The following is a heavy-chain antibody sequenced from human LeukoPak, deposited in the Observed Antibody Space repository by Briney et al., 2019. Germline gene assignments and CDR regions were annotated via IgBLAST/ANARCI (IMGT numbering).Heavy chain of an antibody. V-gene: IGHV1-8*01. Sequence: ASVKVSCKASGYTFTSYDINWVRQATGQGLEWMGWMNPNSGNTGYAQKFQGRVTMTRNTSISTAYTELSSLRSEGTAVYYCARGSGGSYYFDYWGPGTLVTVSS. CDR2: MNPNSGNT. D-gene: IGHD1-26*01. CDR1: GYTFTSYD. J-gene: IGHJ4*02. CDR3: ARGSGGSYYFDY.